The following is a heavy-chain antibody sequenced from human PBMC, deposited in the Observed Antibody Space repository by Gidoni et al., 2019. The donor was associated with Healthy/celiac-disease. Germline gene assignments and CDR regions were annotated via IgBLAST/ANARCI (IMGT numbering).Heavy chain of an antibody. J-gene: IGHJ3*02. CDR1: GGSISSYD. CDR3: ARAFDDSSVPDAFDI. V-gene: IGHV4-59*01. D-gene: IGHD3-22*01. CDR2: IYYSGST. Sequence: QVQLQESGPGLVKPSETLSLTCTVSGGSISSYDWSWIRQPPGKGLEWIGYIYYSGSTNYNPSLKSRVTISVDTSKNQFSLKLSSVTAADTAVYYCARAFDDSSVPDAFDIWGQGTMVTVSS.